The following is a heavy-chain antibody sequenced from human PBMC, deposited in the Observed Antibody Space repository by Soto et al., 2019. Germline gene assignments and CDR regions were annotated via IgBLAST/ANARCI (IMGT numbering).Heavy chain of an antibody. CDR3: ARGHSSGWYINYYYYGMDV. Sequence: PSETLSLTCAVYGGSFSGYYWSWIHQPPGKGLEWIGEINHSGSTNYNPSLKSRVTISVDTSKNQFSLKLSSVTAADTAVYYCARGHSSGWYINYYYYGMDVWGQGTTVTVSS. CDR1: GGSFSGYY. V-gene: IGHV4-34*01. CDR2: INHSGST. D-gene: IGHD6-19*01. J-gene: IGHJ6*02.